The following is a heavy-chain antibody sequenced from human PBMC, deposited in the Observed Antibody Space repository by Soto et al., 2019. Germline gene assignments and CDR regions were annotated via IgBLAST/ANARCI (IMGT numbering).Heavy chain of an antibody. CDR2: ISSSGSTI. CDR3: VGKGAYCGCDCYSYYYYGIDV. D-gene: IGHD2-21*02. CDR1: GFTFSYYY. J-gene: IGHJ6*02. V-gene: IGHV3-11*01. Sequence: GSLRISCAASGFTFSYYYMNEIRQAPGKGLEWVSYISSSGSTIYYADSVKGRFTISRDNAKNSLYLQMNSLRAEDTAVYYCVGKGAYCGCDCYSYYYYGIDVWGQGTTVTVSS.